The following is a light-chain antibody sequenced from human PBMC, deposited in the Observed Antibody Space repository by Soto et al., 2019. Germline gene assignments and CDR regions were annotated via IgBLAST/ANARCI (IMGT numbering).Light chain of an antibody. CDR2: EVA. Sequence: QSVLTQPASVSGSPGQSITISCTGTSTDPATYDLVSWYQQHPGKAPQLIIYEVAKRPSGVSARFSGSQSGDTASLTISGLQDADEAYYYCCSRLFGGGTKVTVL. J-gene: IGLJ2*01. V-gene: IGLV2-23*02. CDR1: STDPATYDL. CDR3: CSRL.